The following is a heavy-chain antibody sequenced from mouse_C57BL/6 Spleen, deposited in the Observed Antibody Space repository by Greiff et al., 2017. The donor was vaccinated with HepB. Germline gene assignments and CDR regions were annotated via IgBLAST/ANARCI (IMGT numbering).Heavy chain of an antibody. V-gene: IGHV10-1*01. Sequence: EVKVVESGGGLVQPKGSLKLSCAASGFSFNTYAMNWVRQAPGKGLEWVARIRSKSNNYATYYADSVKDRFTISRDDSESMLYLQMNNLKTEDTAMYDCVRRGYYGSSYVGYYAMDYWGQGTSVTVSS. CDR1: GFSFNTYA. CDR3: VRRGYYGSSYVGYYAMDY. CDR2: IRSKSNNYAT. J-gene: IGHJ4*01. D-gene: IGHD1-1*01.